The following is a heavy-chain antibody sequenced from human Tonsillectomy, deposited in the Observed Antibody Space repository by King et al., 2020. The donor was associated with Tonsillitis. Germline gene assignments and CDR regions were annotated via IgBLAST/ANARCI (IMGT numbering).Heavy chain of an antibody. CDR2: ISYDGSNK. V-gene: IGHV3-30*04. J-gene: IGHJ4*02. Sequence: VQLVESGGGVVQPGRSLRLSCAASGFTFSNFAMHWVRQAPGKGLEWVAIISYDGSNKYYADSVKGRFTISRDNSKNKMYVQMNSLRVEDTAVYYCARDLMSGDWNDLLGYFDYWGQGTLVTVSS. CDR1: GFTFSNFA. CDR3: ARDLMSGDWNDLLGYFDY. D-gene: IGHD1-1*01.